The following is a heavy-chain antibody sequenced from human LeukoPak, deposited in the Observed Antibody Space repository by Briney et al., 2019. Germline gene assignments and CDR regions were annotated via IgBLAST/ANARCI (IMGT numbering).Heavy chain of an antibody. CDR2: ISVYNGNT. CDR3: AKTLSAARGVYYFDY. D-gene: IGHD6-6*01. Sequence: GASVKVSCKTSGYTFTSYGISWVRQALGQGLEWMGWISVYNGNTKYAQKFQGRVTMTTDTSTSTAYMELRSLRSDDTAVYYCAKTLSAARGVYYFDYWGQGTLVTVSS. J-gene: IGHJ4*02. V-gene: IGHV1-18*01. CDR1: GYTFTSYG.